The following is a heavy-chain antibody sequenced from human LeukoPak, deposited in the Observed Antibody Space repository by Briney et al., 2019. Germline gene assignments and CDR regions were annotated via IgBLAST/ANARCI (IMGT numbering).Heavy chain of an antibody. D-gene: IGHD5-24*01. CDR1: GSPFSSYW. CDR3: TRVGYIDEGIDY. Sequence: GGSLRLSCVASGSPFSSYWMTWVRQAPGKGLEWVADIKQDGSKKSYVDSVKGRFTISRDNAKNSLYLQMNSLRAEDTAIYYCTRVGYIDEGIDYWGQGTLVTVSS. V-gene: IGHV3-7*04. J-gene: IGHJ4*02. CDR2: IKQDGSKK.